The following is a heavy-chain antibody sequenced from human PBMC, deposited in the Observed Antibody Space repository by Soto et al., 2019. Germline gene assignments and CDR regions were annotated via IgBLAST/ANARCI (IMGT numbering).Heavy chain of an antibody. CDR3: VRGAVTNYYALDV. V-gene: IGHV3-53*01. CDR2: LYTDGTS. Sequence: GGSLRLSCAASGFNVRDNYMTWVRQTPGKGLEWVTVLYTDGTSSYADSVKGRFTFSRDDSTNTLYLQMDSVRVEDTAVYYCVRGAVTNYYALDVLGQGKTVTVSS. J-gene: IGHJ6*02. CDR1: GFNVRDNY. D-gene: IGHD4-17*01.